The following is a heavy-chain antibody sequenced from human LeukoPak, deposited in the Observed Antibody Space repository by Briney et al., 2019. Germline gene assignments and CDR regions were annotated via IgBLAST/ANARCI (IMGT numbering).Heavy chain of an antibody. CDR1: GGSISSVSYY. CDR3: ARRYGSGSSGTFDY. CDR2: IYYSGST. Sequence: SETLSLTCTVSGGSISSVSYYWSWIRQPPGKGLEWIGSIYYSGSTYYNPSLKSRVTISVDTSKNQFSLKLSSVTAADTAVYYCARRYGSGSSGTFDYWGQGTLVTVSS. D-gene: IGHD3-10*01. V-gene: IGHV4-39*07. J-gene: IGHJ4*02.